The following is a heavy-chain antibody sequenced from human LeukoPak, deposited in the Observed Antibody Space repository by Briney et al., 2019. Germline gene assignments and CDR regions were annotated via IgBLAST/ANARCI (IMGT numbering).Heavy chain of an antibody. CDR1: GFTFSSYS. CDR2: INHSGRT. CDR3: ARGLVILGDNPQDY. V-gene: IGHV4-34*01. Sequence: PGGSLRLSCAASGFTFSSYSMNWVRQPPGKGLEWIGEINHSGRTNYNPSLKSRVTISVDTSKNQFSLKLNSVTAADTAVYYCARGLVILGDNPQDYWGQGTLVTVST. D-gene: IGHD1-14*01. J-gene: IGHJ4*02.